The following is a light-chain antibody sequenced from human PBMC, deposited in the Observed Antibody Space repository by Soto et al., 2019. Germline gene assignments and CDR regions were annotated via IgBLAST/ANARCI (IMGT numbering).Light chain of an antibody. CDR2: LAS. CDR3: QQTYKTPQT. Sequence: DIQMTQSPSSLSASVGDRVTITCRASQSISNYLNWYQQSPGKAPKLLIYLASSLSSGVPSKFSCSGSGTDFTLTISVLQPEDSATYYCQQTYKTPQTFGQGTKVEIK. V-gene: IGKV1-39*01. CDR1: QSISNY. J-gene: IGKJ1*01.